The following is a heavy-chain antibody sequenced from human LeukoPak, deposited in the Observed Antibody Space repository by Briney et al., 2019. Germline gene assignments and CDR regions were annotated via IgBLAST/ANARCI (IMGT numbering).Heavy chain of an antibody. V-gene: IGHV3-23*01. Sequence: GRSLRLSCAASGFTFSSYGMHWVRQAPGKGLEWVSAISGSGGSTYYADSVKGRFTISRDNSKNTLHVQMNSLRAEDTAVYYCAKAGSYWDFDYWGQGSLVTVSS. CDR3: AKAGSYWDFDY. D-gene: IGHD1-26*01. CDR2: ISGSGGST. J-gene: IGHJ4*02. CDR1: GFTFSSYG.